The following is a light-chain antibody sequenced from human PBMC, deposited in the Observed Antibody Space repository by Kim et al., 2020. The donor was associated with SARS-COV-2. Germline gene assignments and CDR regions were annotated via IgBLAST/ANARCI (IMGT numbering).Light chain of an antibody. CDR1: QTVSTY. CDR3: QQYMDWRVT. CDR2: DAS. Sequence: VSPGERATLSCRASQTVSTYLAWYQQKPGQAPRLLIYDASSRAMGIPDRFSGSGSGTEFTLTISSLQSEDLALYYCQQYMDWRVTFGQGTKVDIK. V-gene: IGKV3-15*01. J-gene: IGKJ1*01.